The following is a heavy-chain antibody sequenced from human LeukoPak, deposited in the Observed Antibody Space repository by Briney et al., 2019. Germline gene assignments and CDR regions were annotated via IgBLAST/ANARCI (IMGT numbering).Heavy chain of an antibody. CDR2: ISGSGDNT. Sequence: GGSLRLSCVASGFTFSSYAMNWVRQAPGKGLEWVSGISGSGDNTYYEDSVKGRFTISRDNAKNSLYLQMNSLGAEDTAVYYCARGRLVVYYFDYWGQGTLVTVSS. CDR3: ARGRLVVYYFDY. CDR1: GFTFSSYA. J-gene: IGHJ4*02. V-gene: IGHV3-23*01. D-gene: IGHD2-21*01.